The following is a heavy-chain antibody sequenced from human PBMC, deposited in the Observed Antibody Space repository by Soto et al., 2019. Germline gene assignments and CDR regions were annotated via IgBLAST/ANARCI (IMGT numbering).Heavy chain of an antibody. CDR3: AHRLDDYGDYGDAFDI. J-gene: IGHJ3*02. V-gene: IGHV2-5*02. CDR1: GFSLSTSGVG. D-gene: IGHD4-17*01. Sequence: QITLKESGPTLVKPTQTLTLTCTFSGFSLSTSGVGVGWIRQPPGKALEWLALIYWDDDKRYSPSLKSRLTITKDTSKNQVVLTMTNMDPVDTATYYCAHRLDDYGDYGDAFDIWGQGTMVTVSS. CDR2: IYWDDDK.